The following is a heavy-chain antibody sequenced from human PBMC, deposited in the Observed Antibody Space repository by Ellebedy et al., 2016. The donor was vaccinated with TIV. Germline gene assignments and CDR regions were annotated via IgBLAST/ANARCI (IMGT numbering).Heavy chain of an antibody. V-gene: IGHV3-21*01. J-gene: IGHJ4*02. D-gene: IGHD6-13*01. CDR3: ARPAAAYSSSWYDFDC. CDR1: GFTFSGFT. Sequence: GESLKISCAASGFTFSGFTMNWVRQAPGKGLEWVSSISSNSAYIHDADSVKGRFSISRDNAKKSLYLQMNSLRVEDTAVYYCARPAAAYSSSWYDFDCWGQGTLVTVSS. CDR2: ISSNSAYI.